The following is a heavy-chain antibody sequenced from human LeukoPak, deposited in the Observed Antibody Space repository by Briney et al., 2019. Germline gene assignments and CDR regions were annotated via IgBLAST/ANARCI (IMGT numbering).Heavy chain of an antibody. J-gene: IGHJ4*02. CDR2: IGGSGGRT. D-gene: IGHD1-14*01. V-gene: IGHV3-23*01. CDR3: AKPARTDYADY. Sequence: PGGSLRLSCAASGFTFSNYAMNWVRQAPGKGLEWVSAIGGSGGRTYYADSVKGRFTISRDNSKNTLYLQMNSLRAADTAVYYCAKPARTDYADYWGQGTLVTVSS. CDR1: GFTFSNYA.